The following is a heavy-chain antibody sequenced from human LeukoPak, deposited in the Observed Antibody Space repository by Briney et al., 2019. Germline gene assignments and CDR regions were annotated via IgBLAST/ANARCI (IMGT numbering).Heavy chain of an antibody. Sequence: SETLSLTCTVSGVSISSSNSYWGWIRQPPGKGLEWIGSIYYSGNTYYNASLKSQVSISIDTSKNQFSLRLTSVTAADTAVYYCAREGVGFGELPGPPNNWFDPWGQGTLVTVSS. CDR2: IYYSGNT. CDR1: GVSISSSNSY. V-gene: IGHV4-39*02. CDR3: AREGVGFGELPGPPNNWFDP. J-gene: IGHJ5*02. D-gene: IGHD3-10*01.